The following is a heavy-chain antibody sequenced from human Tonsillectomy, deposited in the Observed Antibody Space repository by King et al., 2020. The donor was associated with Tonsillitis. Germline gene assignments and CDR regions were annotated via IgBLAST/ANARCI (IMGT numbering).Heavy chain of an antibody. Sequence: QLVQSGAEVKKPGESLTVSCKGSGYTFTSYWIGWVRQMPGKGLEWMGRIDPSDSYTNYRPSFQGHVSISADKSINTAYLQLISLKASDTAMYYCARYVNGGEDFWYCDLWRQGPLVTVPS. J-gene: IGHJ2*01. CDR2: IDPSDSYT. CDR3: ARYVNGGEDFWYCDL. D-gene: IGHD4-23*01. V-gene: IGHV5-10-1*03. CDR1: GYTFTSYW.